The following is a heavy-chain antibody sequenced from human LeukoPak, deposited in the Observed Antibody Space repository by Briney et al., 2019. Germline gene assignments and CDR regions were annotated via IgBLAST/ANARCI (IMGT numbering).Heavy chain of an antibody. V-gene: IGHV4-34*01. D-gene: IGHD6-19*01. CDR2: IKHIGST. CDR1: GGSFSVYY. CDR3: ARTSRYRSGWYLDY. Sequence: KPSETLSLTCAVYGGSFSVYYWSWIRPPPGKGLEWVGEIKHIGSTNYNPSLRSRVTTSVDTSKNQFSLKLSSVPAADTAVYYCARTSRYRSGWYLDYWGQGTLVTVPS. J-gene: IGHJ4*02.